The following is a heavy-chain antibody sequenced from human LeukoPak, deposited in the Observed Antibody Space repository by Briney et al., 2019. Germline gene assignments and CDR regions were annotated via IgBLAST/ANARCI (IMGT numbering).Heavy chain of an antibody. Sequence: GGSLRLSCVASGFTFTNAWMSWVRQAPGKGLELVGHIKSNPDGGTTDYTAPLKGRFIISRDDSKHTLYLQMNSLKTDDTAVYFCAKYDTSVNFDYWGQGTLVTVS. D-gene: IGHD3-22*01. CDR3: AKYDTSVNFDY. V-gene: IGHV3-15*01. J-gene: IGHJ4*02. CDR2: IKSNPDGGTT. CDR1: GFTFTNAW.